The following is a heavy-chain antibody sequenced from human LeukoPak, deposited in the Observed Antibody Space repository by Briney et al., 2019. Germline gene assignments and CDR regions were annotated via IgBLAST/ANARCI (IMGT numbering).Heavy chain of an antibody. CDR1: GYTFTGYY. CDR2: IDSNSGAT. J-gene: IGHJ4*02. Sequence: ASVKVSCKASGYTFTGYYMHWVRQAPGQGLEWMAWIDSNSGATKYAQKFQGRVTMTRDTSISTAYMELSRLRSDDTAVYYCARAVEGGGRGLLFDCWGQGTLVTVSS. CDR3: ARAVEGGGRGLLFDC. V-gene: IGHV1-2*02. D-gene: IGHD2-15*01.